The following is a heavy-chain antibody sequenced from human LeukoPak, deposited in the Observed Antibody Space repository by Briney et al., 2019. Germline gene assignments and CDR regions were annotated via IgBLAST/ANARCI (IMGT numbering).Heavy chain of an antibody. V-gene: IGHV4-39*01. CDR3: ARHNEYSSSSYALDY. CDR1: GGSISSSSYY. CDR2: IYYSGST. J-gene: IGHJ4*02. D-gene: IGHD6-6*01. Sequence: SETLSLTCTVSGGSISSSSYYWGWIRQPPGKGLEWIGSIYYSGSTYYNPSLKSLVTISVDTSKNQFSLKLSSVTAADTAVYYCARHNEYSSSSYALDYWGQGTLVTVSS.